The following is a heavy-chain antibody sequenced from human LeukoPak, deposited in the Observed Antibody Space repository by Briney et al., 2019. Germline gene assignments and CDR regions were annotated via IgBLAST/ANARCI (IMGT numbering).Heavy chain of an antibody. J-gene: IGHJ6*02. CDR2: ISYDGSNK. CDR1: GFTFSSYG. CDR3: AKGSYYYGMDV. Sequence: GGSLRLPCAASGFTFSSYGMHWVRQAPGKGLEWVAVISYDGSNKYYADSVKGRFTISRDNSKNTLYPQMNSLRAEDTAVYYCAKGSYYYGMDVWGQGTTVTVSS. V-gene: IGHV3-30*18.